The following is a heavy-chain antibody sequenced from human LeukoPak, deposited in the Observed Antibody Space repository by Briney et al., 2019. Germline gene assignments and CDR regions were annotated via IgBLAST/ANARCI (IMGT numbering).Heavy chain of an antibody. D-gene: IGHD1-26*01. CDR2: IKQDESEK. Sequence: AGGSLRLSCAASGFTFSSYWMSWVRQAPGKGLEWVANIKQDESEKYYVDSVKGRLTSSKDNAKTSLYLQMNSLTAEDTAVYYCARIHRGTYYLGFDYWGQGTLVTVSS. V-gene: IGHV3-7*01. CDR1: GFTFSSYW. J-gene: IGHJ4*02. CDR3: ARIHRGTYYLGFDY.